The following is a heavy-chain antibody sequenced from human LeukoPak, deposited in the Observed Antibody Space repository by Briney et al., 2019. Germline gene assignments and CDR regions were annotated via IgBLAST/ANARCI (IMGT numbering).Heavy chain of an antibody. CDR1: GGTLSSYA. D-gene: IGHD3-3*01. CDR3: ARSPAFGVVTPYNWFDP. V-gene: IGHV1-69*05. CDR2: IIPIFGTA. J-gene: IGHJ5*02. Sequence: SVTVSCKASGGTLSSYAISWVRQAPGQGLEWMGGIIPIFGTANYEQKFQGRVTITTDESTNTAYMELSSLRSEDTAVYYCARSPAFGVVTPYNWFDPWGQGTLVTVSS.